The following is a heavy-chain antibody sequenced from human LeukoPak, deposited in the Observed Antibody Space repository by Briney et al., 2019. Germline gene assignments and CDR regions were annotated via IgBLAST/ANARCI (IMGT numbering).Heavy chain of an antibody. CDR2: ISAYNGNT. CDR1: GYSFSSYG. J-gene: IGHJ4*02. Sequence: GASVKVSCKASGYSFSSYGITWVRQAPGPGLEWMGWISAYNGNTNYAQNLQGRVTMTTDTSTSTAYMELRTLTSDDTAVYYCARGYKPPDFDYWGQGTLVTVSS. V-gene: IGHV1-18*01. CDR3: ARGYKPPDFDY. D-gene: IGHD1-14*01.